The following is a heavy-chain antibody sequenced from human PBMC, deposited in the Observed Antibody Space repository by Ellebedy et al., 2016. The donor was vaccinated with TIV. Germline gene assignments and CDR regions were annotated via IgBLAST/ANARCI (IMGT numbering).Heavy chain of an antibody. J-gene: IGHJ6*02. CDR1: GYTFTGYY. D-gene: IGHD4-11*01. CDR3: AREGSDYSNSTDLPYYYYYYGMDV. V-gene: IGHV1-69*13. CDR2: IIPIFGTA. Sequence: SVKVSXXASGYTFTGYYMHWVRQAPGQGLEWMGGIIPIFGTANYAQKFQGRVTITADESTSTAYMELSSLRSEDTAVYYCAREGSDYSNSTDLPYYYYYYGMDVWGQGTTVTVSS.